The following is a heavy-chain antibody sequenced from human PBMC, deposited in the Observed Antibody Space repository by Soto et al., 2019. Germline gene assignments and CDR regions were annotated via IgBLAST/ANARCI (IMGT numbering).Heavy chain of an antibody. CDR2: IIPIFGTA. J-gene: IGHJ6*02. CDR1: GGTFSSYA. D-gene: IGHD5-18*01. Sequence: QVQLVQSGAEVKKPGSSVKVSCKASGGTFSSYAISWVRQAPGQGLEWMGGIIPIFGTANYAQKFQGRVTITADESTSTVYMELSSLRSEDTAVYYCARDRNTAMVTNYYGMDVWGQGTTVTVSS. CDR3: ARDRNTAMVTNYYGMDV. V-gene: IGHV1-69*01.